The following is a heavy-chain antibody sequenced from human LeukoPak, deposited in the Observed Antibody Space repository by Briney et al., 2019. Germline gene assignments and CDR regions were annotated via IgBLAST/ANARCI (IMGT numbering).Heavy chain of an antibody. Sequence: SETLSLTCTVSDGSISSNNYYWGWIRQPPGKGLEWIGSRFYTGRTYYNPSLQSRVIISVDTSKNQLSLRLSSVTAADTAVYHCARHLAVAGTSYNWFDPWGQGTQVTVSS. J-gene: IGHJ5*02. CDR2: RFYTGRT. CDR1: DGSISSNNYY. V-gene: IGHV4-39*01. CDR3: ARHLAVAGTSYNWFDP. D-gene: IGHD6-19*01.